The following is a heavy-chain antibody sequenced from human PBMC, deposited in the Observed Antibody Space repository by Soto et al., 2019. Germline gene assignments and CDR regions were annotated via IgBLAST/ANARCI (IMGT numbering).Heavy chain of an antibody. CDR1: GFTFSDYA. CDR2: ISFDGRNK. V-gene: IGHV3-30*04. CDR3: STIAGAAPNDY. D-gene: IGHD6-13*01. Sequence: GSLRLSCAASGFTFSDYALHWVRQAPGTGLEWLALISFDGRNKYYADSVKGRFTISRDNSENTLYLQMNGLRTEDTAVYYCSTIAGAAPNDYWGQGALVTVSS. J-gene: IGHJ4*02.